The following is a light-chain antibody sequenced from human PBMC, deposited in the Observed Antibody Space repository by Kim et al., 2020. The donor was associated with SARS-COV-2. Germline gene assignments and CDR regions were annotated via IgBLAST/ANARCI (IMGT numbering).Light chain of an antibody. CDR1: QSVTSSF. CDR2: GAS. V-gene: IGKV3-20*01. J-gene: IGKJ4*01. CDR3: QQYGDLPLT. Sequence: ETVLTQSPGTLSLSPGQRATLSCRASQSVTSSFLAWYQQKPGQAPRLLIYGASSRATGIADRFSGRGSGTDFTLTISRLQPEDFAVYYCQQYGDLPLTFGGGTKLEI.